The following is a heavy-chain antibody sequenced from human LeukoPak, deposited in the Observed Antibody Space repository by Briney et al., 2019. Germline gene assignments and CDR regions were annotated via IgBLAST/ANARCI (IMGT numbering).Heavy chain of an antibody. CDR3: ARAYSSSWYYYGMDV. D-gene: IGHD6-13*01. CDR1: GFTVSSNY. V-gene: IGHV3-7*01. Sequence: GGSLRLSCAASGFTVSSNYMSWVRQAPGKGLEWVANIKQDGSEKYYVDSVKGRFTISRDNAKNSLYLQMNSLRAEDMAVYYCARAYSSSWYYYGMDVWGQGTTVTVSS. J-gene: IGHJ6*02. CDR2: IKQDGSEK.